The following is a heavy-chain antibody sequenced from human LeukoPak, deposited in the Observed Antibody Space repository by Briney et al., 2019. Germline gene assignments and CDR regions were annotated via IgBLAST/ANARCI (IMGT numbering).Heavy chain of an antibody. Sequence: PSETLSLTCTVSGGSISSYYWSWIRQPAGKGLEWIGRIYTSGSTNYNPSLKSRVTMSVDTSKNQFSLKLSSVTAADTAVYYCARDLSSITIFGAVILHNAFDIWGQGTMVTVSS. V-gene: IGHV4-4*07. CDR1: GGSISSYY. J-gene: IGHJ3*02. D-gene: IGHD3-3*01. CDR3: ARDLSSITIFGAVILHNAFDI. CDR2: IYTSGST.